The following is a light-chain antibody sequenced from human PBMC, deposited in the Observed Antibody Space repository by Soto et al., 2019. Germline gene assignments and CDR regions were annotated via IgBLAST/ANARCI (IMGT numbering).Light chain of an antibody. CDR2: GAS. J-gene: IGKJ4*01. V-gene: IGKV3-20*01. Sequence: EIVLTQSPGTLSLSPGERATLSCRASQSVTSTYLAWYQQKPGQAPRLLIYGASNRATGIPDRFTGSGSGTDFTLTISRLEPEDFAAYYCQQYCSSPLTFGGGTKVEIK. CDR1: QSVTSTY. CDR3: QQYCSSPLT.